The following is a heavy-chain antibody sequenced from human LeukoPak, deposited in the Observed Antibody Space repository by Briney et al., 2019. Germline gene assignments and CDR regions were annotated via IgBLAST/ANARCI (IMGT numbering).Heavy chain of an antibody. CDR2: ISGSGGST. J-gene: IGHJ3*02. Sequence: GGSLRLSCAASGFTFSSYGMHWVRQAPGKGLEWVSAISGSGGSTYYADSLKGRFTISRDNSKNTLYLQMNSLRAEDMAVYYCAKGYYYDRRAPYGAFDIWGQGTMVTVSS. V-gene: IGHV3-23*01. CDR1: GFTFSSYG. CDR3: AKGYYYDRRAPYGAFDI. D-gene: IGHD3-22*01.